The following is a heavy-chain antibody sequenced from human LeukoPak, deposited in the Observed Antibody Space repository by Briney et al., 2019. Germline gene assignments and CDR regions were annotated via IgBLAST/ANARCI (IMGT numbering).Heavy chain of an antibody. CDR1: GGSISSGSYY. D-gene: IGHD6-19*01. Sequence: SETLSLTCTVSGGSISSGSYYWSWIRQPAGKGLEWIGRIYTSGSTNYNPSLKSRVTISVDTSKNQFSLKLSSVTAADTAVYYCARGGSGWYAGWFDPWGQGTLVTVSS. J-gene: IGHJ5*02. CDR3: ARGGSGWYAGWFDP. CDR2: IYTSGST. V-gene: IGHV4-61*02.